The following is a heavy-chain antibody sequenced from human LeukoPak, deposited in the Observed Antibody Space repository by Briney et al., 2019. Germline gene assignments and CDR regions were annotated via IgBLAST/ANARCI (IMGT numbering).Heavy chain of an antibody. CDR2: IDARSGIT. CDR3: ARTYDFGRGPPGDAFDN. Sequence: GGSLRLSCAASGFTFTIFGFNWVRQAPGKVPEWVSYIDARSGITYYADSVQGRFTISRDNAQESVFLQMNSLRADDTAVYCARTYDFGRGPPGDAFDNWGPGTLVTVSS. J-gene: IGHJ3*02. CDR1: GFTFTIFG. V-gene: IGHV3-48*01. D-gene: IGHD3/OR15-3a*01.